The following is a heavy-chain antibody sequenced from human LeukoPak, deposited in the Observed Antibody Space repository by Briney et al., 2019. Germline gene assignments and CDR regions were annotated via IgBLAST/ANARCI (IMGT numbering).Heavy chain of an antibody. D-gene: IGHD6-13*01. CDR2: INHSGST. CDR3: ARAGRGIAAAGKYFQH. Sequence: SETLSLTCAVYGGSFSGYYWSWIRQPPGKRLEWIGEINHSGSTNYNPSLKSRVTISVDTSKNQFSLKLSSVTAADTAVYYCARAGRGIAAAGKYFQHWGQGTLVTVSS. V-gene: IGHV4-34*01. J-gene: IGHJ1*01. CDR1: GGSFSGYY.